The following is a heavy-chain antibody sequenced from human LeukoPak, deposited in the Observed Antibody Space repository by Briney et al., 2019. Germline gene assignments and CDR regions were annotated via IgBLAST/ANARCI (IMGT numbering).Heavy chain of an antibody. CDR2: INDSGST. Sequence: SETLSLTCAAYGGSFSGYYWSWIRQPPGKGLEWIWEINDSGSTNYNPSLKRRGTTSVDTTKNQYSLKLSSVTAEDTAVYYCARGLGFKRLYSLVHFDYWGQGTLVTVSS. J-gene: IGHJ4*02. CDR1: GGSFSGYY. V-gene: IGHV4-34*01. CDR3: ARGLGFKRLYSLVHFDY. D-gene: IGHD2-15*01.